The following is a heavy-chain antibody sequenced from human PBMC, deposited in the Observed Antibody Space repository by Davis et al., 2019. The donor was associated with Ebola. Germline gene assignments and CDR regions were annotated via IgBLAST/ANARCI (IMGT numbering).Heavy chain of an antibody. J-gene: IGHJ6*02. CDR3: AKDLYYYDSSGYLIDV. V-gene: IGHV3-21*01. Sequence: GGSLRLSCAASGFTFSSYSMNWVRQAPGKGLEWVSSISSSSSYIYYADSVKGRFTISRDNAKNTLYLQMNSLRAEDTAVYYCAKDLYYYDSSGYLIDVWGQGTTVTVSS. CDR2: ISSSSSYI. D-gene: IGHD3-22*01. CDR1: GFTFSSYS.